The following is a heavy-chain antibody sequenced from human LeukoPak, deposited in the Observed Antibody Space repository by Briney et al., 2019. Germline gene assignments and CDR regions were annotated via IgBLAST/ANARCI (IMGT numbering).Heavy chain of an antibody. D-gene: IGHD1-26*01. J-gene: IGHJ4*02. CDR2: ISGSGNGFSI. CDR1: GFVFTIYT. V-gene: IGHV3-64D*06. Sequence: GGSLRLSCSASGFVFTIYTMYWVRQAPGKGPEYVSTISGSGNGFSIYYADSVKGRFTISRDDSESILYLQMNGLRSEDTAVYYCVKDFGRIRGTPDSWGQGTLVTVSS. CDR3: VKDFGRIRGTPDS.